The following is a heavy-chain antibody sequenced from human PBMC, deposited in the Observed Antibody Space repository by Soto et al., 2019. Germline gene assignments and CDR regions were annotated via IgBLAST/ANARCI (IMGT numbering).Heavy chain of an antibody. CDR3: ARDWFGIDY. V-gene: IGHV1-18*01. CDR1: GYTFTSYG. Sequence: QVQLVQSGAEVKKPGASVKVSCKASGYTFTSYGISWVRQAPGQGLEWMGWINPYNGNTNYAQKLQGRVTITTDTSTNTAYIELRSLRSDDTAVYYCARDWFGIDYWGQGTLVTVSS. CDR2: INPYNGNT. J-gene: IGHJ4*02. D-gene: IGHD3-16*01.